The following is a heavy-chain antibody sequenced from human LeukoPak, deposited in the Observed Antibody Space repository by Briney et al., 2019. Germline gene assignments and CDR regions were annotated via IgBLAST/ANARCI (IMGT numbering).Heavy chain of an antibody. CDR1: GFTFSSYG. Sequence: PGRSLRLSCAASGFTFSSYGMHWVRQAPGKGLEWVSSISSSSSYIYYADSVKGRFTISRDNAKNSLYLQMSSLRAEDTAVYYCASDSHSSSWYAYWGQGTLVTVSS. CDR3: ASDSHSSSWYAY. D-gene: IGHD6-13*01. J-gene: IGHJ4*02. CDR2: ISSSSSYI. V-gene: IGHV3-21*01.